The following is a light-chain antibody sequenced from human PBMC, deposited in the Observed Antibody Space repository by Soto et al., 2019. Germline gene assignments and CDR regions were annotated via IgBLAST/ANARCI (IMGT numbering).Light chain of an antibody. Sequence: EIVLTQSPGTLSLSPGERANFSCRASQSVSSRFLAWYQPKPGQAPRLLIYGASSRATGIPDRFSGSGSGTDFTLTISRLEPEDFAVYYCHYYDDSPPFPFGPGTKVDIK. CDR1: QSVSSRF. J-gene: IGKJ3*01. V-gene: IGKV3-20*01. CDR3: HYYDDSPPFP. CDR2: GAS.